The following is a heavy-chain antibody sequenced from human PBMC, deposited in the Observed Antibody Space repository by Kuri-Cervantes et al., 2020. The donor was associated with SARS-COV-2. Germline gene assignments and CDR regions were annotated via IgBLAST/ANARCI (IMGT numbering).Heavy chain of an antibody. CDR3: ARAGYSTGWFPDWYFDL. V-gene: IGHV3-7*03. CDR2: IKQDGSET. Sequence: GESLKISCAGSGITFSSYWMNWVRQAPGKGLEWVANIKQDGSETYYVDSVKGRFTISRDNSKNTVNLQMNSLRGEDTALYYCARAGYSTGWFPDWYFDLWGRGTLVTVSS. D-gene: IGHD6-19*01. J-gene: IGHJ2*01. CDR1: GITFSSYW.